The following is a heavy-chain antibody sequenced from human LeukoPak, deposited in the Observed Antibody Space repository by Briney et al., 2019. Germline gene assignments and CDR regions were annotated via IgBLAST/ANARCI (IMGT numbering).Heavy chain of an antibody. V-gene: IGHV1-18*01. Sequence: ASVKVSCKASGYTFTSYGISWVRQAPGQGLEWMGWISAYNGNTNYAQKLQGRVTMTTDTSTSTAYMELRSLRSDDTAVYYCARDTMITFGGVIVTGFDYWGQGTLVTVSS. CDR3: ARDTMITFGGVIVTGFDY. D-gene: IGHD3-16*02. CDR1: GYTFTSYG. CDR2: ISAYNGNT. J-gene: IGHJ4*02.